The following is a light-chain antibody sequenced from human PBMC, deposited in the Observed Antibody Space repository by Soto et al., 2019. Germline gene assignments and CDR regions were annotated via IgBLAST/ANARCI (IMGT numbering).Light chain of an antibody. Sequence: QSVLTQPASVSGSPGQSISLSCAGSSSDVGGYNYVSWYQQHPGKAPKLIIFDVSDRPSGVSHRFSGSKSGITASLTISGLQAEDAADYYCSSYTGSSTFVFGPGTKLTVL. J-gene: IGLJ1*01. CDR1: SSDVGGYNY. CDR3: SSYTGSSTFV. V-gene: IGLV2-14*03. CDR2: DVS.